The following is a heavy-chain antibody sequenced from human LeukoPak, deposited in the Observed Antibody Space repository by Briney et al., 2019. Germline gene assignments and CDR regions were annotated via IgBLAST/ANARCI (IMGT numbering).Heavy chain of an antibody. CDR2: IYSGGST. Sequence: GGSLRLSCAASGFTVSSNYMSWVRQAPGKGLEWVSVIYSGGSTYYADSVKGRFTISRHNSKNTLYLQMNSLRAEDTAIYYCAIYCSSTSCSRVFDYWGQGTLVTVSS. CDR1: GFTVSSNY. J-gene: IGHJ4*02. D-gene: IGHD2-2*01. CDR3: AIYCSSTSCSRVFDY. V-gene: IGHV3-53*01.